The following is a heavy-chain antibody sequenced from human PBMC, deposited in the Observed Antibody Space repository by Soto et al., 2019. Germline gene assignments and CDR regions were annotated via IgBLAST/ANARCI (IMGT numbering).Heavy chain of an antibody. CDR3: AKTVPDGYCTNGVCPGHFDY. CDR2: ISGSGGST. Sequence: GSLRLSCAASGFTFSSYAMSWVRQAPGKGLEWVSAISGSGGSTYYADSVKGRFTISRDNSKNTLYLQMNSLRAEDTAVYYCAKTVPDGYCTNGVCPGHFDYWGQGTLVTVSS. CDR1: GFTFSSYA. D-gene: IGHD2-8*01. J-gene: IGHJ4*02. V-gene: IGHV3-23*01.